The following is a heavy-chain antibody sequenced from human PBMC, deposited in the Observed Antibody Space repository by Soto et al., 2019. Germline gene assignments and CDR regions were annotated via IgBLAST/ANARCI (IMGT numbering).Heavy chain of an antibody. CDR2: INHSGST. V-gene: IGHV4-34*01. J-gene: IGHJ4*02. CDR3: ATIAAAVRGFDY. D-gene: IGHD6-13*01. Sequence: SETLSLTCAVYGGSFSGYYWSWIRQPPGKGLEWIGEINHSGSTNYNPSLKSRVTISVDTSKNQFSLKLSSVTAADTAVYYCATIAAAVRGFDYWGQGTLVTVSS. CDR1: GGSFSGYY.